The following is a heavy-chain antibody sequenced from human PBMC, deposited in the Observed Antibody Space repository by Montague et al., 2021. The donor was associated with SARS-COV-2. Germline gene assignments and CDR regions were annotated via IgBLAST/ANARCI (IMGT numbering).Heavy chain of an antibody. J-gene: IGHJ5*02. V-gene: IGHV4-39*01. CDR3: VRRGGTYYYGSGSFDP. CDR2: INYSGST. CDR1: GDSITTTTYY. D-gene: IGHD3-10*01. Sequence: SETLSLTCKVSGDSITTTTYYWVWIRQPPGKGLEWIGCINYSGSTFYNPSLKSRLSMSMDTSTNQFSLRLTSMTAADTAIYYCVRRGGTYYYGSGSFDPWGQGTLVAVSS.